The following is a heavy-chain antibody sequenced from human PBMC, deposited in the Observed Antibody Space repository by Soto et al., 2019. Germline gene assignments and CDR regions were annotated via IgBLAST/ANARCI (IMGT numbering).Heavy chain of an antibody. J-gene: IGHJ5*02. CDR2: MNPNSGNR. CDR3: ARDALVSNCFDP. CDR1: GYTFTSYD. Sequence: ASVKVSCKASGYTFTSYDINWVRQATGQGLEWMGWMNPNSGNRGYAQKFQGRVTMTRNTSISTAYMELSSLRSEDAAVYYCARDALVSNCFDPWGQGTLVTVSS. D-gene: IGHD3-16*02. V-gene: IGHV1-8*01.